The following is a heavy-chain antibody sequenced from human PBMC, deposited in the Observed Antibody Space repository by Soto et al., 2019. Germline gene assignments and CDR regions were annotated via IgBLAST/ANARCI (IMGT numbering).Heavy chain of an antibody. CDR2: IIPIFGTA. Sequence: SLKVSCKASGGTFSSYAISWLRQAPGQGLKWMGGIIPIFGTANYAQEFQGRVTITADESTSTAYMKLSSLRSEDTAVYYCARGIAARPTLRSYYYYGMDVWGQGTTVTVSS. D-gene: IGHD6-6*01. J-gene: IGHJ6*02. CDR1: GGTFSSYA. V-gene: IGHV1-69*13. CDR3: ARGIAARPTLRSYYYYGMDV.